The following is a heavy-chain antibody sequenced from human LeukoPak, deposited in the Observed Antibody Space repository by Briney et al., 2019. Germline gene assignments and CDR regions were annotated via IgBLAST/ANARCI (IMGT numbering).Heavy chain of an antibody. Sequence: PSQTLSLTCTVSGGSISSGSYYWSWIRQPAGKGLEWIGRLYTSGSTNYNPSLKSRVTISVDTSKNQFSLKLSSVTAADTAVYYCARGGTMVRGVTNWFDPWGQGTLVTVSS. CDR1: GGSISSGSYY. CDR2: LYTSGST. CDR3: ARGGTMVRGVTNWFDP. D-gene: IGHD3-10*01. V-gene: IGHV4-61*02. J-gene: IGHJ5*02.